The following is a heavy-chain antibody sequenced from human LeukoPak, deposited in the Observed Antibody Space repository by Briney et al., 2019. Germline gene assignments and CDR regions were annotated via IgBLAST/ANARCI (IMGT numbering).Heavy chain of an antibody. Sequence: GESLKISCKGSGHTFTSNWIGWVRQMPGKGLEWMGSIHPGDSATRYSPSFQGQVTISADKSVSTAYLQWSGLRASDTAIFYCARHVGGTLYFEYWGQGTLVTVSS. CDR3: ARHVGGTLYFEY. CDR2: IHPGDSAT. V-gene: IGHV5-51*01. CDR1: GHTFTSNW. D-gene: IGHD1-26*01. J-gene: IGHJ4*02.